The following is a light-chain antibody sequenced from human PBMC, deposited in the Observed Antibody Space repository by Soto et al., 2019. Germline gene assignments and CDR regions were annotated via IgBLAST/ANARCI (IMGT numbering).Light chain of an antibody. CDR3: SSYSSSSTLVV. V-gene: IGLV2-14*01. Sequence: QSALTQPASVSGSPGQSITISCTGTSSDVGGYNYVSWYQQHPGKAPKLLIYEVTNRPSGVSNRFSGSKSGNTASLTISGLPTDDEGDYYCSSYSSSSTLVVFGGGTKLTVL. J-gene: IGLJ2*01. CDR1: SSDVGGYNY. CDR2: EVT.